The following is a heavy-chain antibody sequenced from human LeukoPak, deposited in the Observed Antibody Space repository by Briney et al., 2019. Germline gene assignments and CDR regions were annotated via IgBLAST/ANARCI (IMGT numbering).Heavy chain of an antibody. CDR3: ARVAPSYYYYGMDV. V-gene: IGHV1-8*01. Sequence: VASVKVPCKASGYTFTSYDINWVRQATGQGLEWMGWMNPNSGNTGYAQKFQGRVTMTRNTSISTAYMELSSLRSEDTAVYYCARVAPSYYYYGMDVWGQGTTVTVSS. CDR1: GYTFTSYD. CDR2: MNPNSGNT. J-gene: IGHJ6*02.